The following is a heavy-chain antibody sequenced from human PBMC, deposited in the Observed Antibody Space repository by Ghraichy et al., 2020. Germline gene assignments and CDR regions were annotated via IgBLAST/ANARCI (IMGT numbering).Heavy chain of an antibody. CDR1: GFTFSDFY. CDR2: ISSSGSTI. V-gene: IGHV3-11*01. J-gene: IGHJ6*02. CDR3: ARDGDRYCTSTSCQSGYYYYGMDV. D-gene: IGHD2-2*01. Sequence: GGSLRLSCAASGFTFSDFYMSWIRQAPGKGLEWLSYISSSGSTIYYADSVKGRFTISRDNAKNSLYLQMNSLRAEDTAVYYCARDGDRYCTSTSCQSGYYYYGMDVWGQGTTVTVSS.